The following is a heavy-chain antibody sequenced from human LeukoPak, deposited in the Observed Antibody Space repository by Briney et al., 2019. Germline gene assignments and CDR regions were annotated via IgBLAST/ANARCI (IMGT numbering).Heavy chain of an antibody. CDR3: TSPAGTDAFHI. D-gene: IGHD6-19*01. V-gene: IGHV3-15*01. CDR2: IKRKTDGGTT. CDR1: GFTFSKAW. J-gene: IGHJ3*02. Sequence: GGSLRLSCAASGFTFSKAWMSWVRQAPGKGLEWVGRIKRKTDGGTTGYAAPVKGRFTISRDDSKNTLYLQMNSLKTEDTALYYCTSPAGTDAFHIWGQGTMVTVSS.